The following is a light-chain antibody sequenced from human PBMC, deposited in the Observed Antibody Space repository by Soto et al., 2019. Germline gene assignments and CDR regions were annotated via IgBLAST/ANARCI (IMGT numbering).Light chain of an antibody. J-gene: IGLJ1*01. CDR1: SSDIGIYKY. Sequence: QSALTQPASVSGSPGQSIAISCTGSSSDIGIYKYVSWYQQHPGKVPKLIIYEVTNRPSGVSNRFSGSKSGNTASLTISGLQAEDEADYYCNSYTTSSARVFGTGTKLTVL. CDR3: NSYTTSSARV. CDR2: EVT. V-gene: IGLV2-14*01.